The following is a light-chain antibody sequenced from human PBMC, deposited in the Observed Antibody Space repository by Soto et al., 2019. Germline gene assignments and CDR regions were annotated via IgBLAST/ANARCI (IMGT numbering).Light chain of an antibody. J-gene: IGKJ1*01. CDR2: GAS. V-gene: IGKV3-20*01. Sequence: EIVLTQSPDTLSSCPGDRVSLSCRASQYINTRLAWYQHRPGQAPRLLIYGASNRATGIPDRFSGSGSGTDFTLTISRLEPEDFAVYYCQQYGSSGTFGQGTKVDIK. CDR1: QYINTR. CDR3: QQYGSSGT.